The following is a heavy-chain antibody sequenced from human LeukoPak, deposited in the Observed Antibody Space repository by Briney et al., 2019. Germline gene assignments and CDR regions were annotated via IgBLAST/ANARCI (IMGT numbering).Heavy chain of an antibody. Sequence: GGSLRLSCTGSGFTFGDYVMSWFRQAPGKGLEWVGFIRSKAYGGTTEYAASVKGRFTISRDESKSIAYLQMNSLKTEDTAMYCCSRVGTATTLAIDYWGQGALVTVSS. CDR1: GFTFGDYV. D-gene: IGHD4-17*01. J-gene: IGHJ4*02. CDR2: IRSKAYGGTT. CDR3: SRVGTATTLAIDY. V-gene: IGHV3-49*03.